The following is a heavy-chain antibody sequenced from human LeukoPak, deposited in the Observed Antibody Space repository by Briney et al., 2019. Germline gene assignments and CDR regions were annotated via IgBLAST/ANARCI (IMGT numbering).Heavy chain of an antibody. CDR3: AGGLLGCRGGSCYPTDY. J-gene: IGHJ4*02. V-gene: IGHV3-23*01. D-gene: IGHD2-15*01. CDR2: ISGSGGST. Sequence: GGSLRLSCAASGFTFSSYAMSWVRQAPGQGLEWVSAISGSGGSTYYADSVKGRFTISRDNSKNTLYLQMNSLRDEDTAVYYCAGGLLGCRGGSCYPTDYWGQGTLVIVSS. CDR1: GFTFSSYA.